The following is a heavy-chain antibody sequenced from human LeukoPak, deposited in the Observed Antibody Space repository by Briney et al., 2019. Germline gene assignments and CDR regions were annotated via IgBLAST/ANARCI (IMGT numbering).Heavy chain of an antibody. CDR1: GFTFSDYW. Sequence: GGSLRLSCAASGFTFSDYWMLWVRQAPGKGLVWVSRILSDASSTSYADSVKGRFTISRDIAKNTLYLQMNSLRAEDTAVYYCARVRITRVNWFDPSGQGTLVTVSS. V-gene: IGHV3-74*01. CDR3: ARVRITRVNWFDP. D-gene: IGHD2-2*01. CDR2: ILSDASST. J-gene: IGHJ5*02.